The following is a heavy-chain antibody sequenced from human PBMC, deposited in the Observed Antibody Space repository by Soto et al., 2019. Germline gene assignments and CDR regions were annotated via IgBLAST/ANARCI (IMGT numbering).Heavy chain of an antibody. CDR1: GGSFSGYY. Sequence: QVQLQQWGAGLLKPSETLSLTCAVYGGSFSGYYWSWIRQPPGKGLEWIGEINHSGSTNYNPSLKSRVTISVDTSKNQFALKLSSVTAADTAVYYCAGGPDYYDSSGYDYWGQGTLVTVSS. CDR3: AGGPDYYDSSGYDY. D-gene: IGHD3-22*01. CDR2: INHSGST. V-gene: IGHV4-34*01. J-gene: IGHJ4*02.